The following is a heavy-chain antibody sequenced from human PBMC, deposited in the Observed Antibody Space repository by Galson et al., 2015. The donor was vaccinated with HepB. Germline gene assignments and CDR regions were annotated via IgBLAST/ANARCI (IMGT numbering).Heavy chain of an antibody. J-gene: IGHJ1*01. CDR3: TRGYYYDSSGYYYVGYFQH. D-gene: IGHD3-22*01. CDR1: GFTFGDYA. CDR2: IRSKAYGGTT. Sequence: SLRLSCAASGFTFGDYAMSWFRQAPGKGLEWVGFIRSKAYGGTTEYAPSVKGRFTISRDDSKSIAYLQMNSLKTEDTAVYYCTRGYYYDSSGYYYVGYFQHWGQGTLVTVSS. V-gene: IGHV3-49*03.